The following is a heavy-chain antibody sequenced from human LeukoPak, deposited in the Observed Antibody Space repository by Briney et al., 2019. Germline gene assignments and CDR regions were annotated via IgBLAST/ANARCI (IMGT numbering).Heavy chain of an antibody. Sequence: PSETLSLTCAVYGGSFSGYYWSWIRQPPGKGLEWIGEINHSGSTNYNPSLKSRVTISVDTSKNQFSLKLSSVTAADTAVYYCARGPPPPGRVAAAGTPFHGMDVWGEGTTVTVSS. CDR2: INHSGST. J-gene: IGHJ6*04. D-gene: IGHD6-13*01. CDR3: ARGPPPPGRVAAAGTPFHGMDV. CDR1: GGSFSGYY. V-gene: IGHV4-34*01.